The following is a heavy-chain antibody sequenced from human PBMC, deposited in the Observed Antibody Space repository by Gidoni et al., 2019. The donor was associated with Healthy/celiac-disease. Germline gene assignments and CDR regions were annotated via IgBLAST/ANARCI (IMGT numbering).Heavy chain of an antibody. J-gene: IGHJ4*02. CDR3: TRAPYCSGTSCYSGY. Sequence: EVQLVESGGGLVQPGGSLKLSCAAPGFSIRGSAMNWVRQASGKGLEWVGRIRSKVNSYATAYAASVKGRFTISRDDSKNTAYLQMNSLKTEDTAVYYCTRAPYCSGTSCYSGYWGQGTLVTVSS. D-gene: IGHD2-2*02. V-gene: IGHV3-73*02. CDR2: IRSKVNSYAT. CDR1: GFSIRGSA.